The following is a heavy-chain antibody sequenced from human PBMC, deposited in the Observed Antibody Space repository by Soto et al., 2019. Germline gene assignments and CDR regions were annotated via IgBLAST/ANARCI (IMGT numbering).Heavy chain of an antibody. CDR3: MLGSGWKDFDY. Sequence: SEKMSLTCTFPCISIRSSIYSWGWFRQPSGKVLEWIGNIYYSGSAYYNPSLKSRVTFSVDTSKNQFSLKLSSVTAADTAVYYCMLGSGWKDFDYWGQGTLVTVS. CDR1: CISIRSSIYS. D-gene: IGHD3-22*01. J-gene: IGHJ4*02. CDR2: IYYSGSA. V-gene: IGHV4-39*01.